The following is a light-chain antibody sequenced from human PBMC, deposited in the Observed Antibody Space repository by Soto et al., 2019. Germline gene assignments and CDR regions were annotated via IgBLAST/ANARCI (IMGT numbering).Light chain of an antibody. Sequence: DIQMTQSPSTLSASVGDKVTITCRASQSISSWLAWYQQKPGKAPNLLIYKASNLESGVPSRFSGSGSGTEFTLTISSLQPDDFATYYCQQYNSQYTFGQGTKLEIK. J-gene: IGKJ2*01. CDR1: QSISSW. V-gene: IGKV1-5*03. CDR2: KAS. CDR3: QQYNSQYT.